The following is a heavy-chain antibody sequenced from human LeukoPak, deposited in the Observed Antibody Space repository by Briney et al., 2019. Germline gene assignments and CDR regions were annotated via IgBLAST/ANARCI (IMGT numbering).Heavy chain of an antibody. CDR2: IKQDGSEK. CDR3: ATDMVRGVRALGY. D-gene: IGHD3-10*01. J-gene: IGHJ4*02. Sequence: GGSLRLSCAASGFTFSSYWMSWVRQAPGKGLEWVANIKQDGSEKYFVDSVKGRFTISRDNAKNSLYLQMNSLKAEDTAVYYCATDMVRGVRALGYWGQGTLVTVSS. CDR1: GFTFSSYW. V-gene: IGHV3-7*03.